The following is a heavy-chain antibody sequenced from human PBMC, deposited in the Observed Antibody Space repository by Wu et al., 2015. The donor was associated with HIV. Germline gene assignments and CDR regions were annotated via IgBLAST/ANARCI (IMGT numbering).Heavy chain of an antibody. CDR2: ISAYDSNT. CDR3: VRDQQWPSTYYYYYGMDV. CDR1: GYTFTSYG. Sequence: QVQLVQSGAEVKKPGASVKVSCKASGYTFTSYGISWVRQAPGQGLEWMGWISAYDSNTEYAQNLQGRVTMTTDTPTNTAYMELRSLRFDDTAVYYCVRDQQWPSTYYYYYGMDVWAKGPRSPSP. D-gene: IGHD6-19*01. J-gene: IGHJ6*02. V-gene: IGHV1-18*01.